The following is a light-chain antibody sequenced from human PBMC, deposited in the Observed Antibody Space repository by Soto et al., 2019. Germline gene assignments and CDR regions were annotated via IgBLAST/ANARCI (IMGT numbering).Light chain of an antibody. CDR1: SGHSSYS. Sequence: QAVVTQSPSASASLGASIKLTCTLSSGHSSYSIAWHQQQPEKGPRFLMKLSSDGSHIRGDGITDRFSGSSSGAERYLTISSLRSEDEADYYCQTWGTAFKVFGGGTKLTVL. V-gene: IGLV4-69*01. CDR2: LSSDGSH. J-gene: IGLJ3*02. CDR3: QTWGTAFKV.